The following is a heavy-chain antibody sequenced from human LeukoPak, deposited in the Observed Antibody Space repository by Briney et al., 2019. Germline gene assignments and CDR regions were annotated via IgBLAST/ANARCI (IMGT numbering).Heavy chain of an antibody. D-gene: IGHD3-10*01. CDR1: GFTFSSYG. V-gene: IGHV3-33*01. Sequence: GGSLRLSCAASGFTFSSYGMHWVRQAPGKGLEWVAIILYDGSNKYYADSVKGRFTISRDNSKNTLYLQMNSLRAEDTAVYYCATPQTAITMVRGVRPKFEFGNWGQGTLVTVSS. CDR2: ILYDGSNK. CDR3: ATPQTAITMVRGVRPKFEFGN. J-gene: IGHJ4*02.